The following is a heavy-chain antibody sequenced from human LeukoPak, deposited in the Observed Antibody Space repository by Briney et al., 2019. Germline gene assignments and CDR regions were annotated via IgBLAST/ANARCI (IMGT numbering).Heavy chain of an antibody. J-gene: IGHJ4*02. CDR2: ISAYNGNT. Sequence: ASVKVSCKASGYTFTSYGISWVRQAPGQGLEWMGWISAYNGNTNYARKLQGRVTMTTDTSTSTAYMELRSLRSDDTAVYYCARDKASGGLSWIQLWSDRFDYWGQGTLVTASS. D-gene: IGHD5-18*01. V-gene: IGHV1-18*01. CDR3: ARDKASGGLSWIQLWSDRFDY. CDR1: GYTFTSYG.